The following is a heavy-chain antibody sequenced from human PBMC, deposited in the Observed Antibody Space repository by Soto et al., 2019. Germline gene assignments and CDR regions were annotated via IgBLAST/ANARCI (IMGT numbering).Heavy chain of an antibody. V-gene: IGHV3-43*01. Sequence: GGSLRLSCAASGFTFDDYTMHWVRQAPGKGLEWVSLISWDGGSTYYADSVKGRFTISRDNSKNSLYLQMNSLRTEDTALYYCAKDIQIWPYDSSGYSWGYYGMDVWGQGTTVTVSS. CDR1: GFTFDDYT. D-gene: IGHD3-22*01. J-gene: IGHJ6*02. CDR2: ISWDGGST. CDR3: AKDIQIWPYDSSGYSWGYYGMDV.